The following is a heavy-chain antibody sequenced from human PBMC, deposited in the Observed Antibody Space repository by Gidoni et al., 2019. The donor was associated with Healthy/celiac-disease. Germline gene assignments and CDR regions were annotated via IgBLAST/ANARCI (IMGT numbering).Heavy chain of an antibody. D-gene: IGHD1-26*01. J-gene: IGHJ4*02. CDR1: GGSFSGYY. V-gene: IGHV4-34*01. CDR2: INHSGST. Sequence: QVQLQQWGAGLLQPSETLSLTCAVYGGSFSGYYRSWIRQPPGKGLEWIGEINHSGSTNYNPSLKSRVTISVDTSKNQFSLKLSSVTAADTAVYYCARGIVGATVLFDYWGQGTLVTVSS. CDR3: ARGIVGATVLFDY.